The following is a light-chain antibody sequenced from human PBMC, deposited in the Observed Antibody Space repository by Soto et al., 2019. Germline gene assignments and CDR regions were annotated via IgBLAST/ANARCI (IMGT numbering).Light chain of an antibody. Sequence: QSVLTQPASVSGSPGQSITISCTGTSSDVGRYNYVSWYQQHPGKAPKLIIYDVSYRPSGVSDRFSGSKSGNTASLTISGLQAEDAADYYCSSYTGSSTSFGGGTQLTVL. CDR2: DVS. CDR1: SSDVGRYNY. J-gene: IGLJ3*02. CDR3: SSYTGSSTS. V-gene: IGLV2-14*01.